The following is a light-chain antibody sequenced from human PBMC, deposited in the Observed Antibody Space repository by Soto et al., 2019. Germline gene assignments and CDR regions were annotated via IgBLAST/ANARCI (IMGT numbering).Light chain of an antibody. CDR1: QTVSTF. J-gene: IGKJ1*01. V-gene: IGKV1-39*01. CDR2: SAS. CDR3: QQTYSLPRT. Sequence: DVQMTQSPSSLSASVGDRVTIACRASQTVSTFVNWYQQKPGKVPDLLIYSASTLYSGVPSRFSGSGSGTEFTLTISNLQPEDFATYYCQQTYSLPRTFAQGTKVE.